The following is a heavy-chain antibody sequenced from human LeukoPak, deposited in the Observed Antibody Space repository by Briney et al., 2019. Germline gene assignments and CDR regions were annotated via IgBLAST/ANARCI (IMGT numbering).Heavy chain of an antibody. J-gene: IGHJ6*02. CDR1: GFTFSSYP. CDR3: ARDVGTSYGMDV. D-gene: IGHD7-27*01. V-gene: IGHV3-48*04. Sequence: PGGSLRLSCAASGFTFSSYPMNWVRQAPGKGLEWVSYISFSSSTKYYADSVKGRSTISRDNAKNSLSLQLNSLRAEDAAVYYCARDVGTSYGMDVWGQGTTVTVSS. CDR2: ISFSSSTK.